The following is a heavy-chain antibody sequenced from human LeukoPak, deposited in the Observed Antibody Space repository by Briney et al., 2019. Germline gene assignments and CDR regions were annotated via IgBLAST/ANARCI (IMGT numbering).Heavy chain of an antibody. CDR2: LYYCGPP. J-gene: IGHJ5*02. CDR1: GDYITSSTYY. Sequence: PSETLSLTCTVSGDYITSSTYYWGWIRQPPGEGLEGFGSLYYCGPPYYNPSLKSRVIISQDTSKNHFSLKLSSVTAADTAVYYCARYHRVDCSFDRWGQGTLVSVCS. V-gene: IGHV4-39*02. D-gene: IGHD2-21*01. CDR3: ARYHRVDCSFDR.